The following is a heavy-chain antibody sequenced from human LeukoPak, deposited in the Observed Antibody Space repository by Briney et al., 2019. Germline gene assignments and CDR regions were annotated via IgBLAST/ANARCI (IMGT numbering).Heavy chain of an antibody. CDR1: GYSFTSYW. D-gene: IGHD3-10*01. Sequence: GESLKISCKGSGYSFTSYWIGWVRQMPGKGLEWMGIIYPGDSDTRYSPSFQGQVTISADKSISTAYLQWSSLKASDTAMYYCARHRFGELFSGTNWFDPWGQGTLVTVSS. CDR3: ARHRFGELFSGTNWFDP. J-gene: IGHJ5*02. CDR2: IYPGDSDT. V-gene: IGHV5-51*01.